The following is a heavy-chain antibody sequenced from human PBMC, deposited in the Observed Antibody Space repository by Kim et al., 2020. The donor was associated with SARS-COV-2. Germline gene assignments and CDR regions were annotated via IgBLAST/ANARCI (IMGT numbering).Heavy chain of an antibody. V-gene: IGHV1-69*13. D-gene: IGHD5-12*01. CDR2: IIPIFGTA. CDR1: GGTFSSYA. CDR3: ARVYSGYEPFDY. Sequence: SVKVSCKASGGTFSSYAISWVRQAPGQGLEWMGGIIPIFGTANYAQKFQGRVTITADESTSTAYMELSSLRSEDTAVYYCARVYSGYEPFDYWGQGTLVTVSS. J-gene: IGHJ4*02.